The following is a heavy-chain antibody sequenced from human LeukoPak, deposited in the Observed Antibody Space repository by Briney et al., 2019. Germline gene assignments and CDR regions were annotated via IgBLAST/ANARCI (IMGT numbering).Heavy chain of an antibody. Sequence: ASVKVSCKASGYTFTSYDFNWVRQATGQGLEWLGWMSPNNGNTGYAQKFQGGVTMTRDTSINTAYMELSSLRSEDTAVYYCASNPPRTGDFNSWGQGALVTVSS. D-gene: IGHD7-27*01. J-gene: IGHJ4*02. CDR1: GYTFTSYD. V-gene: IGHV1-8*01. CDR3: ASNPPRTGDFNS. CDR2: MSPNNGNT.